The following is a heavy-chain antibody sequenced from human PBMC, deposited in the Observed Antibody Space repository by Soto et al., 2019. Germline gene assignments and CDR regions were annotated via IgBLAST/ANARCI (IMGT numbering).Heavy chain of an antibody. J-gene: IGHJ5*02. CDR1: GGTFSSYA. CDR3: ARDGCLTATCAGGGNWFDP. CDR2: IIPIFGTA. V-gene: IGHV1-69*13. Sequence: ASVKVSFKASGGTFSSYAISWVRQAPGQGLEWMGGIIPIFGTANYAQKFQGRVTITADESTSTVYMELSSLRSEDTAVYYCARDGCLTATCAGGGNWFDPWGQGTSVTVSS. D-gene: IGHD3-16*01.